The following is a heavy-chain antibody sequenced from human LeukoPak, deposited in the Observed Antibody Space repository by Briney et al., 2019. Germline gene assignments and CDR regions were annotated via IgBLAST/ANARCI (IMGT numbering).Heavy chain of an antibody. J-gene: IGHJ4*02. CDR2: ISGSGGST. D-gene: IGHD3-10*01. V-gene: IGHV3-23*01. Sequence: PGGSLRLSCAASGFTFSSYAMSLVRQAPGKGLEWVSAISGSGGSTYYADSVKGRFTISRDNSKNTLYLQMNSLRAEDTAVYYCAKVLITMVRGAMLGYYFDYWGQGTLVTVFS. CDR1: GFTFSSYA. CDR3: AKVLITMVRGAMLGYYFDY.